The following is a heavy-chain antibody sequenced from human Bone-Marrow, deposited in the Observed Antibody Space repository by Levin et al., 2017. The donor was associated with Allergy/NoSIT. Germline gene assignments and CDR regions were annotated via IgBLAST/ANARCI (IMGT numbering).Heavy chain of an antibody. D-gene: IGHD2/OR15-2a*01. CDR1: AFTFKSAW. J-gene: IGHJ6*03. CDR2: IRSKPDGGTS. V-gene: IGHV3-15*01. CDR3: TTLPMGQARHYQYYYMDV. Sequence: GGSLRLSCAASAFTFKSAWMSWVRQAPGKGLEWVGRIRSKPDGGTSDYAAPVKGRFTISRDDSKNTLYLQMNSLKDDDTAVYYCTTLPMGQARHYQYYYMDVWGKGTTVTVSS.